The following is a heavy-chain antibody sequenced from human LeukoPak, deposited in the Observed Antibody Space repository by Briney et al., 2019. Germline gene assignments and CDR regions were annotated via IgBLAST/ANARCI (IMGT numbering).Heavy chain of an antibody. J-gene: IGHJ5*02. Sequence: GSLSLSCAASGFTFSSNWISWVRQAPGQGLEWVANIKQDGSEKYYVDSLKGRFTISRDNAKNSLYLQMNSLRAEDTAVYYCARGYTSPRMNWFDPWGQGTLVTVSS. D-gene: IGHD3-16*02. CDR3: ARGYTSPRMNWFDP. CDR1: GFTFSSNW. V-gene: IGHV3-7*05. CDR2: IKQDGSEK.